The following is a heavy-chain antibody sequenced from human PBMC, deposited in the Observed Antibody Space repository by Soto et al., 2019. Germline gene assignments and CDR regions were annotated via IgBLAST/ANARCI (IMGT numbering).Heavy chain of an antibody. D-gene: IGHD6-6*01. V-gene: IGHV1-18*01. Sequence: VQLVQSGGEVKKPGASVKVSCKASGYTFTEYGLSWVRQAPGQGLEWLGWISTDDGNTHYAQKVRDRVAMTADPSTSTAYLELRSLRSDDTAMYYCARVTLGAWGQGTMVTV. J-gene: IGHJ3*01. CDR2: ISTDDGNT. CDR3: ARVTLGA. CDR1: GYTFTEYG.